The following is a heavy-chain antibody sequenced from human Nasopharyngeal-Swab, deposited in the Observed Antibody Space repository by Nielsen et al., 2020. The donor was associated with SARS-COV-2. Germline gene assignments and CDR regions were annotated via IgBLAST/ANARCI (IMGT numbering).Heavy chain of an antibody. CDR3: HLRSGGRCDY. Sequence: GESLKISCAASGFTFSSYSMNWVRQAPGKGLEWVSSISSSSSYIYYADSVKGRFTISRDNDKNSLYLQMNSLRAEDTAVYYCHLRSGGRCDYWGQGTLVTVSS. CDR1: GFTFSSYS. J-gene: IGHJ4*02. D-gene: IGHD2-15*01. CDR2: ISSSSSYI. V-gene: IGHV3-21*04.